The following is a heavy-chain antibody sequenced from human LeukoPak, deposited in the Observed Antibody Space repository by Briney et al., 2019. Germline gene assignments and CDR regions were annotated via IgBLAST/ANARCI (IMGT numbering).Heavy chain of an antibody. J-gene: IGHJ4*02. Sequence: TSETLSLTCTVSGGSISSYYWSWIRQPPGKGLEWIGYIYYSGSTNYNPSLKSRVTISVDTSKNQFSLKLSSVTAADTAVYYCASQRRLTYYFDYWGQGTLVTVSS. D-gene: IGHD4/OR15-4a*01. CDR1: GGSISSYY. CDR2: IYYSGST. V-gene: IGHV4-59*08. CDR3: ASQRRLTYYFDY.